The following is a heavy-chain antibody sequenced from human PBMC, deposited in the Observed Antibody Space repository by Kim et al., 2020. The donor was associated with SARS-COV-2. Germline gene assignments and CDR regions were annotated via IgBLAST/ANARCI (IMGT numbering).Heavy chain of an antibody. D-gene: IGHD6-13*01. Sequence: TSLKTRLTISKDTSKNQVVLTMTNMDPVDTATYYCARMGIAAAGTNYFDYWGQGTLVTVSS. J-gene: IGHJ4*02. CDR3: ARMGIAAAGTNYFDY. V-gene: IGHV2-70*01.